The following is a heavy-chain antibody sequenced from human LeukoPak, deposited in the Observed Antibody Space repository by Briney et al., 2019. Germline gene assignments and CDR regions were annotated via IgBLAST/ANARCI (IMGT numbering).Heavy chain of an antibody. CDR3: ARGDYETHGYQTR. Sequence: ASVKVSCKASGYTFTNFAINWVRQAPGQGPEWMGWINTITGNPTYAQGFTGRFVFSLDTSVSTAYLQISSLKADDTAMYYCARGDYETHGYQTRWGQGTLVTVSS. CDR2: INTITGNP. J-gene: IGHJ4*02. CDR1: GYTFTNFA. V-gene: IGHV7-4-1*02. D-gene: IGHD3-22*01.